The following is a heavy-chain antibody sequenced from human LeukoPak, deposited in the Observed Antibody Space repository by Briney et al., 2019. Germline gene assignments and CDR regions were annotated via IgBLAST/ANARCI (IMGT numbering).Heavy chain of an antibody. Sequence: PSETLSLTCSLSWRSIRRHYWIWIRQPPGKGLEWIGYINYSENTNYNPSLKSRVTISVDTSKNQFSMKLRAVTAADTPVYLCAREVAYCANGVCYTGYFDYWGQGTLVTVSS. V-gene: IGHV4-59*11. CDR1: WRSIRRHY. J-gene: IGHJ4*02. CDR2: INYSENT. CDR3: AREVAYCANGVCYTGYFDY. D-gene: IGHD2-8*01.